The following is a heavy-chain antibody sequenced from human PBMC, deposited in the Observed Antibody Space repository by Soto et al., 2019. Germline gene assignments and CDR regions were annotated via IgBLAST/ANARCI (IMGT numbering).Heavy chain of an antibody. J-gene: IGHJ4*02. CDR1: GFTVNNYY. D-gene: IGHD4-17*01. CDR2: IYSGGST. CDR3: ARAPLYGGQAY. Sequence: EVELVESGGGLVQPGGSLRLSCAASGFTVNNYYMTWVRQAPGKGLEWVSVIYSGGSTYYTDSVKGRFTISRDNSKNTLYLQMNSLIAEDTAVYYCARAPLYGGQAYWGQGTLVTVSS. V-gene: IGHV3-66*01.